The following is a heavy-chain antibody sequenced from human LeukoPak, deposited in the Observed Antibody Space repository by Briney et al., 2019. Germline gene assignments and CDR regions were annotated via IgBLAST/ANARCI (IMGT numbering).Heavy chain of an antibody. V-gene: IGHV3-21*04. CDR1: GFTFSSYS. CDR2: ISSSSSYI. CDR3: AKAIGYSSGWYFDY. Sequence: PGGSLRLSCAASGFTFSSYSMNWVRQAPGKGLEWVSSISSSSSYIYYADSVKGRFTISRDNAKNSLYLQMNSLRAEDAALYYCAKAIGYSSGWYFDYWGQGTLVTVSS. J-gene: IGHJ4*02. D-gene: IGHD6-19*01.